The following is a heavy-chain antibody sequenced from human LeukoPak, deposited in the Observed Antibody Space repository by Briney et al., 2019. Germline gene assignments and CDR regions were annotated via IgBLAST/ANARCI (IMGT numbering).Heavy chain of an antibody. CDR1: GFTFSSFA. J-gene: IGHJ4*02. V-gene: IGHV3-23*01. CDR2: ISHDGGST. CDR3: AKDFSSGLFDY. Sequence: GGSLRLSCAASGFTFSSFAMSWVRQTPGKGLEWVSTISHDGGSTYFADSVKGRFTISRDNSKSMLYLQMNSLRAEDTALYFCAKDFSSGLFDYWGQGTLVAVSS. D-gene: IGHD6-19*01.